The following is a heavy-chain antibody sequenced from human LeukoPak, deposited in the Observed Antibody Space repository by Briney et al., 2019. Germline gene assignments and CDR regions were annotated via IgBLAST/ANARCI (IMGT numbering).Heavy chain of an antibody. D-gene: IGHD2-15*01. CDR3: TKKPGVVEI. CDR1: GFTFSSYA. CDR2: ISGSGGTT. V-gene: IGHV3-23*01. J-gene: IGHJ3*02. Sequence: GGSLRLSCAVSGFTFSSYAMSWVRQAPGKGLEWVSGISGSGGTTYYADSVKGRFTIFRDNSKNTLYLQMNSLRAGDTAIYYCTKKPGVVEIWGQGTMVTVSS.